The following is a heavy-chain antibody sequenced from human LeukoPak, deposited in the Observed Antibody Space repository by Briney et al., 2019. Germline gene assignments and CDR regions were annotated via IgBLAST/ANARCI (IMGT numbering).Heavy chain of an antibody. CDR2: IYSGGST. J-gene: IGHJ3*01. CDR3: ARDPGIDAFDV. V-gene: IGHV3-53*01. CDR1: GFTVSSNY. D-gene: IGHD1-26*01. Sequence: GGSLRLSCAASGFTVSSNYMSWVRQAPGKGLEWVSVIYSGGSTYYAGSVKGRFTISRDNSKNTLYLQMNSLKAEDTAIYYCARDPGIDAFDVWGQGTMVTVSS.